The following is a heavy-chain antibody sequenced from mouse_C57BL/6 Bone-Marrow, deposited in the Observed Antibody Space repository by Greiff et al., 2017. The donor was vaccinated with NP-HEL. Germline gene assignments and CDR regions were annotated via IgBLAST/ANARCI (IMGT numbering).Heavy chain of an antibody. J-gene: IGHJ3*01. D-gene: IGHD1-1*01. V-gene: IGHV2-5*01. CDR2: IWRGGST. CDR1: GFSLTSYG. Sequence: QVQLQQSGPGLVQPSQSLSITCTVSGFSLTSYGVHWVRQSPGKGLEWLGVIWRGGSTDYNAAFMSRLSITKDNSKSQVFFKMNSLQADDTAIYYCASQVLYYYGSSYGFAYWGQGTLVTVSA. CDR3: ASQVLYYYGSSYGFAY.